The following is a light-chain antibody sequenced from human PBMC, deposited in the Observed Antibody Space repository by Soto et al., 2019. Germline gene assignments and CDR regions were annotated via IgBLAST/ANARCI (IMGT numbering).Light chain of an antibody. CDR2: EVS. J-gene: IGLJ2*01. CDR3: CSYAGSRDVV. V-gene: IGLV2-23*02. Sequence: QSALTQPASVSGSPGQSITISCTGTSSDVGSYNLVSWYQQHPGKAPKLMIYEVSKRPSGVSNRFSGSKSDNTASLTISGLQAEDEADYYCCSYAGSRDVVFGGGTQLTVL. CDR1: SSDVGSYNL.